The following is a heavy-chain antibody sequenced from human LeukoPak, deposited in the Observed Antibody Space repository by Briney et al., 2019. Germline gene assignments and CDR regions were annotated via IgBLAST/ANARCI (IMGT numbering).Heavy chain of an antibody. V-gene: IGHV3-23*01. CDR2: ISGSGGST. CDR3: AKRRAYYYDSSGYTDY. Sequence: GGSLRLSCAASGFTFSSYAMSWVRQAPGKGLEWVSAISGSGGSTYYADSVKGRFTISRDNSKNTLYLQMNSLRAEDTAVYYCAKRRAYYYDSSGYTDYWGQGTLVTVSS. CDR1: GFTFSSYA. J-gene: IGHJ4*02. D-gene: IGHD3-22*01.